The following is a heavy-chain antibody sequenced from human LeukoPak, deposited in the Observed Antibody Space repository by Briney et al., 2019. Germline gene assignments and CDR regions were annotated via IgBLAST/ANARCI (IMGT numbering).Heavy chain of an antibody. V-gene: IGHV3-11*04. Sequence: SGGSLRLSCAASGFTFSDYYMSWIRQAPGKGLEWVSYISSSGSTIYYADSVKGRFTISRDNAKNSVFLQMTSLRPEDTAVYYCARGEYHQDGIGTNRFDNWGQGALVTVSS. CDR3: ARGEYHQDGIGTNRFDN. CDR2: ISSSGSTI. J-gene: IGHJ4*02. D-gene: IGHD5-24*01. CDR1: GFTFSDYY.